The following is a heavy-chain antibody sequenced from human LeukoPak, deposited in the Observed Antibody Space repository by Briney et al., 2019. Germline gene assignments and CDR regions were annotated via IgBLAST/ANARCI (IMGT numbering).Heavy chain of an antibody. V-gene: IGHV3-7*01. D-gene: IGHD1-1*01. CDR1: GFTFDDYG. Sequence: GGSLRLSCAASGFTFDDYGMNWVRQAPGKGLEWVANIKQDGSEKYYVDSVKGRFTISRDNAKNSLYLQMNSLRAEDTAVYYCAQSGTTSPFDYWGQGTLVTVSS. CDR2: IKQDGSEK. J-gene: IGHJ4*02. CDR3: AQSGTTSPFDY.